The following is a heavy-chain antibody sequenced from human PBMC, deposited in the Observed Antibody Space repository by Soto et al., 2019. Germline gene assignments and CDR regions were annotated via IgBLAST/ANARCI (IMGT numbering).Heavy chain of an antibody. Sequence: SETLSLTCAVYGGSFSGYYWSWIRQPPGKGLEWIGEINHSGSTNYNPSLKSRVTISVDTSKNQFSLKLSSVTAADTAVYYCASYGDYYSYYMDVWGKGTTVTV. CDR2: INHSGST. CDR3: ASYGDYYSYYMDV. J-gene: IGHJ6*03. V-gene: IGHV4-34*01. CDR1: GGSFSGYY. D-gene: IGHD4-17*01.